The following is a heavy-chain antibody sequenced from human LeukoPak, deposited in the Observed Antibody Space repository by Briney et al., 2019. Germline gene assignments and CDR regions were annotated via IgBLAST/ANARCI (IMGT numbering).Heavy chain of an antibody. V-gene: IGHV3-30*18. CDR3: AKEGRKAAAGHFDY. CDR2: ISYDGSNK. Sequence: GGSLRLSCAASGFTFSSYGMHWVRQAPGKGLAWVAVISYDGSNKYHADSVKGRFTISRDNSQNTLYLQMNSLRAEDTAVYYCAKEGRKAAAGHFDYWGQGTLVTVSS. D-gene: IGHD6-13*01. J-gene: IGHJ4*02. CDR1: GFTFSSYG.